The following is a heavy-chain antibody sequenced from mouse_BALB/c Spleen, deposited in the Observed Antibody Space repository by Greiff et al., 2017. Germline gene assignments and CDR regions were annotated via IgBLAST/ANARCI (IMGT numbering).Heavy chain of an antibody. V-gene: IGHV5-12-1*01. D-gene: IGHD1-1*01. J-gene: IGHJ3*01. Sequence: EVKLMESGGGLVKPGGSLKLSCAASGFAFSSYDMSWVRQTPEKRLEWVAYISSGGGSTYYPDTVKGRFTISRDNAKNTLYLQMSSLKSEDTAMYYCARQNYGSREFAYWGQGTLVTVSA. CDR3: ARQNYGSREFAY. CDR1: GFAFSSYD. CDR2: ISSGGGST.